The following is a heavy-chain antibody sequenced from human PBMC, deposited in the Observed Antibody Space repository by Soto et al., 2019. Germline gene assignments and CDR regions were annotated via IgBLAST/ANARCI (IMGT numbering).Heavy chain of an antibody. CDR2: INHSGGKT. J-gene: IGHJ4*02. CDR3: XXXXXXXXXXXXRPFDY. CDR1: GFAFSSYA. Sequence: EVQLLESGGGLVQPGTSLRLSCAASGFAFSSYAMGWVRQXPGKXXXXXSTINHSGGKTYYADSVRGRFTISRDNSKNTVDLXMNNLRAXDXAVYXXXXXXXXXXXXXXRPFDYWGQGTLVTVSS. V-gene: IGHV3-23*01.